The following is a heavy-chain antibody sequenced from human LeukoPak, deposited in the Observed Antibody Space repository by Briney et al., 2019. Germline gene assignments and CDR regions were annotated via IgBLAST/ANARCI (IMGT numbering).Heavy chain of an antibody. CDR1: GYTFTINW. CDR2: IYAGGYDT. J-gene: IGHJ4*02. D-gene: IGHD3-22*01. Sequence: GEPLKIPCKGSGYTFTINWIGWVPQIPGKGLDWMGIIYAGGYDTRYSPYFQGQVTISAYKAISTAYLQWRSLKASDTAIYYCARHLLRGGNSSADYGYWGQGTMVTVSS. CDR3: ARHLLRGGNSSADYGY. V-gene: IGHV5-51*01.